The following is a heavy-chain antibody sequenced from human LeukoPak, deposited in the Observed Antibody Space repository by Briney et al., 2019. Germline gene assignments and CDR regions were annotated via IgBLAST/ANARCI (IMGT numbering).Heavy chain of an antibody. CDR2: IYQSGST. V-gene: IGHV4-30-2*01. CDR3: ARGGLAAAGSEIDS. CDR1: GGPIRSYS. Sequence: SETLSLTCSVSGGPIRSYSWSWIRQPPGKGLEWIGYIYQSGSTYYNPSLKSRVTISVDRSKNQFSLKLNSVTVADTAVYYCARGGLAAAGSEIDSWGQGTLVTVSS. J-gene: IGHJ4*02. D-gene: IGHD6-13*01.